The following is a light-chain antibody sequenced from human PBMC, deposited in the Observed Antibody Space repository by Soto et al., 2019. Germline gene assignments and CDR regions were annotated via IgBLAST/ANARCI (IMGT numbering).Light chain of an antibody. CDR2: EVS. V-gene: IGLV2-14*01. CDR3: SSYTSGSALII. J-gene: IGLJ2*01. CDR1: SSDIGGYNY. Sequence: QSVLTQPASVSGSPGQSITISCTGTSSDIGGYNYVSWYQQHPGTAPKLMIYEVSNRPSGVSYRFSGSKSGNTASLTISGLQAEDEADYYCSSYTSGSALIIFGGGTQLTVL.